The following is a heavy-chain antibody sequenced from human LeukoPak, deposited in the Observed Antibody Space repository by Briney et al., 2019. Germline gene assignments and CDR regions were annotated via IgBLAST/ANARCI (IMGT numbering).Heavy chain of an antibody. CDR1: GFTFSSYW. V-gene: IGHV3-7*05. D-gene: IGHD1-1*01. CDR2: IKQNGIEK. J-gene: IGHJ4*02. CDR3: ARVRGYYYFDY. Sequence: GGSLRLSCAASGFTFSSYWMTWVRQAPGKGLEWVANIKQNGIEKSYVDSVKGRFTISRDTAKKSLDLQMNSLRAEDTAVYYCARVRGYYYFDYWGQGTRVTVSS.